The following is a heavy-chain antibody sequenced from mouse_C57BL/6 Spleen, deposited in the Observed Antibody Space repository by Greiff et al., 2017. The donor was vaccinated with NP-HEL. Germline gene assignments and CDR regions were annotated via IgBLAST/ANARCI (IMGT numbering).Heavy chain of an antibody. CDR3: ARGIGWAYDFDY. D-gene: IGHD1-1*01. CDR1: GYAFSSSW. CDR2: IYPGDGDT. Sequence: QVQLQQSGPELVKPGASVKISCKASGYAFSSSWMNWVKQRPGKGLEWIGRIYPGDGDTNYNGKFKGKATLTADKSSSTAYMQLSSLTSEDSAVYFWARGIGWAYDFDYWGQGTTLTVSS. V-gene: IGHV1-82*01. J-gene: IGHJ2*01.